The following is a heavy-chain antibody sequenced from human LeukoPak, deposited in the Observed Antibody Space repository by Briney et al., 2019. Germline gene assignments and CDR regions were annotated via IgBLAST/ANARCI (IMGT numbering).Heavy chain of an antibody. Sequence: GGSLRLSCAASGNYWMHWVRQTPGKGLVWVSHINSDGSWTSYADSVKGRFTISKDNAKNTVYLQMNSLRAEDTAVYYCVSFYETYWGRGTLVTV. J-gene: IGHJ4*02. CDR3: VSFYETY. CDR2: INSDGSWT. V-gene: IGHV3-74*01. CDR1: GNYW. D-gene: IGHD2/OR15-2a*01.